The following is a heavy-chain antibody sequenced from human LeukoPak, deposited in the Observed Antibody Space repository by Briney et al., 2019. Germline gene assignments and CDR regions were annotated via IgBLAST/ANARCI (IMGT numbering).Heavy chain of an antibody. V-gene: IGHV4-39*07. CDR2: INHSGST. CDR1: GGSINSGSYY. Sequence: SRTLSLTCTVSGGSINSGSYYWSWIRQPPGKGLEWIGEINHSGSTNYNPSLKSRVTISVDTSKNQFSLKLSSVTAADTAVYYCARGPPLYSSSWYRGNDYWGQGTLVTVSS. J-gene: IGHJ4*02. CDR3: ARGPPLYSSSWYRGNDY. D-gene: IGHD6-13*01.